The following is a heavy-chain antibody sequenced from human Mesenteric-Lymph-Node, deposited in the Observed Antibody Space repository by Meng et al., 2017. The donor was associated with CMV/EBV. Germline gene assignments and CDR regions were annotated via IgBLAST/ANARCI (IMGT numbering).Heavy chain of an antibody. J-gene: IGHJ4*02. V-gene: IGHV3-74*01. CDR1: GFTFSTYW. CDR2: INNDGSST. CDR3: ANVLYDFWSGYYKSVGY. Sequence: GGSLRLSCAVSGFTFSTYWMHWVRQAPGKGLVWVSRINNDGSSTNYADSVKGRFTISRDNAKNTLYLQMNSLRAEDTAVYYCANVLYDFWSGYYKSVGYWGQGTLVTVSS. D-gene: IGHD3-3*01.